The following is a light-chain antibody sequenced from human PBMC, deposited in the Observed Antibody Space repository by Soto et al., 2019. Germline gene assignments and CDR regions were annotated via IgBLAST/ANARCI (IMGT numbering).Light chain of an antibody. CDR2: DSN. CDR1: SSNIGRNS. V-gene: IGLV1-51*01. Sequence: QSVLTQPPSVSAAPGQTVTISCSGSSSNIGRNSVSWYQQLPGTAPKLLIYDSNKRASGIPDRFSGSKSGTSATLAITGLQTGDEADYYCGTWDSSLNAYVFGTGTKVTVL. J-gene: IGLJ1*01. CDR3: GTWDSSLNAYV.